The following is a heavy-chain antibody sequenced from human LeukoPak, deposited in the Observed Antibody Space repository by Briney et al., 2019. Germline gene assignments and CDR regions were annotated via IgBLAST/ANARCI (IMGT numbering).Heavy chain of an antibody. CDR1: GFIFSNYA. D-gene: IGHD3-10*01. CDR3: ARDISPLWFGELLLDY. Sequence: LPGGSLRLSCAGSGFIFSNYAMHWVRQAPGKGLEYVSAISSNGDSTYYANSVKGRFTITRDNSKNTLYLQMGSLKAEDMAVYYCARDISPLWFGELLLDYWGQGTLVTISS. J-gene: IGHJ4*02. V-gene: IGHV3-64*01. CDR2: ISSNGDST.